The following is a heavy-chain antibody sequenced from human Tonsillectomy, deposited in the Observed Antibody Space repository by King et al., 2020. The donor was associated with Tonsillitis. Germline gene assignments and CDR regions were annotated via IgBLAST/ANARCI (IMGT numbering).Heavy chain of an antibody. D-gene: IGHD3-3*01. Sequence: VQLQESGPGLVKPSETLSLTCTVSGGSISSYYWSWIRQPPGKGLEWIGYIYYSGSTNYHPSLKSRVTISLDTSQNQFSLKLSSVTAADTAVYYCARHLGIFGYNWFDPWGQGTLVTVSS. J-gene: IGHJ5*02. V-gene: IGHV4-59*08. CDR3: ARHLGIFGYNWFDP. CDR1: GGSISSYY. CDR2: IYYSGST.